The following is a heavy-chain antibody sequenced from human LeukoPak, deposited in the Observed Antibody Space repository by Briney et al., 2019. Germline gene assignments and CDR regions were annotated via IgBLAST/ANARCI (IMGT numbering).Heavy chain of an antibody. V-gene: IGHV3-7*01. CDR1: GFTFTNYW. J-gene: IGHJ4*02. Sequence: GGSLRLSCAASGFTFTNYWMSWVRQAPGKGLELVANIKQDRSEKYYVDSVKGRFTISRDNAKNSLYLQMDSLRAEDTAVYYCAKSHSSGWYSDYWGQGALVIVSS. CDR2: IKQDRSEK. D-gene: IGHD6-19*01. CDR3: AKSHSSGWYSDY.